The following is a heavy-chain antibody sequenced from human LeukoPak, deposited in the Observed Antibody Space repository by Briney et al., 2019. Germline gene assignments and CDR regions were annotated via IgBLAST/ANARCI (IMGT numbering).Heavy chain of an antibody. CDR3: AKDHGDYPSRYFDV. D-gene: IGHD4-17*01. V-gene: IGHV3-23*01. CDR2: ISGNGINT. CDR1: GFTFSRCA. J-gene: IGHJ2*01. Sequence: GGSLRLSRAASGFTFSRCAMSWVRQAPGKGLEWVSAISGNGINTYSPDSVKGRFTISRDNSKNTLYLQMNSLRAEDTAVYYCAKDHGDYPSRYFDVWGRGTLVTVSS.